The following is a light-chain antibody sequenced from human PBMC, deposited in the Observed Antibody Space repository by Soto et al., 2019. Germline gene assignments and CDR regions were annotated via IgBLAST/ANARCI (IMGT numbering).Light chain of an antibody. V-gene: IGKV3-20*01. J-gene: IGKJ5*01. CDR1: QSVSSSY. CDR2: GAS. CDR3: QHYDRSPPVT. Sequence: EIGLTQYPGTLSLSPGERSTVSCSSVQSVSSSYLAWYQQKPGQAPRLLIYGASSRATGIPDRFSGSGSGAGFTLTISSLEPEDFAVYYCQHYDRSPPVTFGQGTRLQIK.